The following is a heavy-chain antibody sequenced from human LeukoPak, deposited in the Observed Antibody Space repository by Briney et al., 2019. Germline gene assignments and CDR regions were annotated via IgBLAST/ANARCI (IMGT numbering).Heavy chain of an antibody. CDR3: ANDLHFYVDMDL. J-gene: IGHJ6*02. CDR1: GFTISGFA. Sequence: GGSLRLSCAASGFTISGFAMTWVRQAPGKGLEWVAGIGSDYKTHYSESVKGRFDNSGDNSKSTVFLQMNSLRAEDTALYYCANDLHFYVDMDLGARGPGVSV. V-gene: IGHV3-23*01. CDR2: IGSDYKT. D-gene: IGHD2/OR15-2a*01.